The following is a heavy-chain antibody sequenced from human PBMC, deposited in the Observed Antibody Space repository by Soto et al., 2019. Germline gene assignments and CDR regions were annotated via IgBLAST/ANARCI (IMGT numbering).Heavy chain of an antibody. J-gene: IGHJ4*02. CDR2: ISRSGRGSA. CDR3: ARGRYLDSSDYWVANLPFDH. D-gene: IGHD3-22*01. Sequence: GGSVRLSCAASGFTFNSYVMTWVRQAPGEGLEWVSSISRSGRGSAYYADSAKGRFTISRDNSENTLFLQMNNLRDEDTALYYCARGRYLDSSDYWVANLPFDHWGLGTLVTVSS. CDR1: GFTFNSYV. V-gene: IGHV3-23*01.